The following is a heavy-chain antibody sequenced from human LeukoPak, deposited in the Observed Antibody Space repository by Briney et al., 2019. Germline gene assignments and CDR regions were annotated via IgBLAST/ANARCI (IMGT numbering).Heavy chain of an antibody. CDR1: GFTFSSYS. V-gene: IGHV3-48*01. CDR3: ARRSGYELHDAFDI. D-gene: IGHD5-12*01. CDR2: ITFSSSII. J-gene: IGHJ3*02. Sequence: GGSLRLSCAASGFTFSSYSMNWVRQAPGKGLEWVSYITFSSSIIYYADSVKGRFTISRDNAKNSLYLQMNSLRAEDTAVYYCARRSGYELHDAFDIWGQGTMVSVSS.